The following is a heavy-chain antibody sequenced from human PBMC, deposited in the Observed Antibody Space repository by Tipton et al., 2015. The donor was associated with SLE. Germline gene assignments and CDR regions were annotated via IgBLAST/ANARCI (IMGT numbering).Heavy chain of an antibody. V-gene: IGHV4-59*01. J-gene: IGHJ4*02. CDR1: GGSISAYY. CDR3: ASHHDRWSGYPAYFDY. Sequence: TLSLTCTVSGGSISAYYWSWIRQPPGRGLEWIGYIYYSGSTDYNPSLKSRVTMSVDTSKNHFSLKLRSVTAADTAVYYCASHHDRWSGYPAYFDYWGQGSVVAVSS. CDR2: IYYSGST. D-gene: IGHD3-3*01.